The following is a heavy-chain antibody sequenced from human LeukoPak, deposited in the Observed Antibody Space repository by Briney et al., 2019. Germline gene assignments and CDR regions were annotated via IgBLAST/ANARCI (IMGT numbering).Heavy chain of an antibody. CDR3: ARSLSNIAARPFDY. V-gene: IGHV5-51*01. J-gene: IGHJ4*02. CDR2: IYPGDSDT. Sequence: GESLKISCKGSGYSFTSYWIGWVRQMPGKGLEWMGIIYPGDSDTRYSPSFQGQVTISADKSISTAYLQWSSLKASGTAVYYCARSLSNIAARPFDYWGQGTLVTVSS. CDR1: GYSFTSYW. D-gene: IGHD6-6*01.